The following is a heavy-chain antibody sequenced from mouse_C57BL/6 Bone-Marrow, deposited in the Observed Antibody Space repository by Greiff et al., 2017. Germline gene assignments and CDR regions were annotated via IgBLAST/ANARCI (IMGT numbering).Heavy chain of an antibody. V-gene: IGHV1-53*01. Sequence: QVQLKQSGTELVKPGASVKLSCKASGYTFTSYWMHWVKQRPGQGLEWIGNINPSNGGTNYNEKFKSKATLTVDKSSSTAYMQLSSLTSEDSAVYYCARENYGSSYWYFDVWGTGTTVTVSS. D-gene: IGHD1-1*01. CDR1: GYTFTSYW. CDR3: ARENYGSSYWYFDV. J-gene: IGHJ1*03. CDR2: INPSNGGT.